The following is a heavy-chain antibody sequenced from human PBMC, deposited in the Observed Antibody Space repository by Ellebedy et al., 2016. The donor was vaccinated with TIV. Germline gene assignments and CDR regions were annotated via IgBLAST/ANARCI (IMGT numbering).Heavy chain of an antibody. CDR1: GFTFSYSS. CDR3: ARPVTPNGDALDI. J-gene: IGHJ3*02. V-gene: IGHV3-74*01. CDR2: IKTDGSST. Sequence: GGSLRLXCAASGFTFSYSSMHWVRQAPGKGLMWVSRIKTDGSSTNYADSVKGRFTISRDNAKNTLYLQMNSLRAEDTAVYYCARPVTPNGDALDIWGQGTMVTVSS. D-gene: IGHD4-17*01.